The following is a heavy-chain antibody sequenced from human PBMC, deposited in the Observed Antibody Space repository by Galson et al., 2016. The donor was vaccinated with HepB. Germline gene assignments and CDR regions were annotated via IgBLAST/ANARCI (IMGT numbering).Heavy chain of an antibody. CDR1: GFTFSIYA. V-gene: IGHV3-7*01. CDR3: AREGIADGSYFDY. D-gene: IGHD5-24*01. CDR2: IKEDGTEK. J-gene: IGHJ4*02. Sequence: SLRLSCAASGFTFSIYAMIWVRQAPGKGLEWVANIKEDGTEKFYADSAKGRFTISRDNARNSLYMQMNSLRAEDTGIYYCAREGIADGSYFDYWGRGALVTVS.